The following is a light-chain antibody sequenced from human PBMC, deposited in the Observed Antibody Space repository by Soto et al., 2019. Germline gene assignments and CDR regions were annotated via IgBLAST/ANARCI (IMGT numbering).Light chain of an antibody. CDR2: DAS. J-gene: IGKJ1*01. CDR1: QSVSNW. CDR3: QQYYSYPTWT. Sequence: DIQMTQSPSTLSASVGDRVTITCRASQSVSNWLAWYQQKSGKAPKLLIYDASSLQSGVPSRFSGSGSGTEFALTISSLQAEDFATYYCQQYYSYPTWTFGQGTKVDI. V-gene: IGKV1-5*01.